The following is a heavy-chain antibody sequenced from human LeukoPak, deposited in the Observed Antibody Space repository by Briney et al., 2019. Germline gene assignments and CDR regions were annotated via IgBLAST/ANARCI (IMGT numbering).Heavy chain of an antibody. J-gene: IGHJ4*02. CDR2: IYTSGST. V-gene: IGHV4-61*02. CDR3: AREGSMTARPFVSIDY. CDR1: GGSISSGSYY. Sequence: SETLSLTCPVSGGSISSGSYYWSWIRQPAGKGLEWIGRIYTSGSTNYNPSLESRVTMSVDTSKNHFSLKLSSVTAADTAVYYCAREGSMTARPFVSIDYWGQGTLVTVSS. D-gene: IGHD6-6*01.